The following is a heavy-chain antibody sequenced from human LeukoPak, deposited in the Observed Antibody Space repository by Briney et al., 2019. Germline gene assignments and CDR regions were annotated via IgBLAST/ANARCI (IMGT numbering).Heavy chain of an antibody. V-gene: IGHV1-18*01. CDR3: ARVISASGSDAFDI. J-gene: IGHJ3*02. D-gene: IGHD3-10*01. CDR1: GYTFTSYG. CDR2: ISAYNGNT. Sequence: ASVKVSCKASGYTFTSYGISWVRQAPGQGLEWMGWISAYNGNTNYAQKFQGRVTMTTDTSTSTAYMELRSLRSDDTAVYYCARVISASGSDAFDIWGQGTMVTVSS.